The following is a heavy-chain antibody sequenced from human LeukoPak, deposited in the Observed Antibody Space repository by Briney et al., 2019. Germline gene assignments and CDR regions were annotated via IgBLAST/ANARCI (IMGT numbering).Heavy chain of an antibody. D-gene: IGHD6-19*01. V-gene: IGHV3-33*01. CDR1: GFTFSSYG. Sequence: PGRSLRLSCAASGFTFSSYGMHWVRQAPGKGLEWVAVIWYDGSNKYYADSVKGRLTISRDNSKNTLYLQMDSLRAEDTAVYYCARDPGVRWLVGFDYWGQGTLVTVSS. CDR3: ARDPGVRWLVGFDY. J-gene: IGHJ4*02. CDR2: IWYDGSNK.